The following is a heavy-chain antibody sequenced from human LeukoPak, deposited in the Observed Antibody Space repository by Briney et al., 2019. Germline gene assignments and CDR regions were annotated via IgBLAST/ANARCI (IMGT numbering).Heavy chain of an antibody. J-gene: IGHJ4*02. V-gene: IGHV3-7*01. CDR2: IKQDGSEK. CDR1: GFTFSSYW. CDR3: AREGSKLTRRGFDY. D-gene: IGHD4-23*01. Sequence: GGSLRLSCAASGFTFSSYWMSWVRQAPGKGLEWVANIKQDGSEKYYVDSVKGRFTISRDNAKNSLYLQMNSLRAEDTAVYYCAREGSKLTRRGFDYWGQGTLVTVSS.